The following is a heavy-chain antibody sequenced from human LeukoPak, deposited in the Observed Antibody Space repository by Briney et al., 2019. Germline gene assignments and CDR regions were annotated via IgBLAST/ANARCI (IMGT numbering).Heavy chain of an antibody. D-gene: IGHD2-2*01. V-gene: IGHV4-31*03. Sequence: LSLTCTVSGGSISSGGYYWTWIRQHPGKGLEWIGYIYYSGSTYYNPSLKSRVTISVDTSKNQLSLKLSSVTAADTAVYYCARDQQYCSSTSCYDWFDPWGQGTLVTVSS. CDR1: GGSISSGGYY. J-gene: IGHJ5*02. CDR3: ARDQQYCSSTSCYDWFDP. CDR2: IYYSGST.